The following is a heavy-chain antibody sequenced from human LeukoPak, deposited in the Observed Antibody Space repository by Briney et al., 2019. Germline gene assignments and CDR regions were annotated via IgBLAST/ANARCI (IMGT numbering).Heavy chain of an antibody. D-gene: IGHD5/OR15-5a*01. CDR3: ARLSTINSYSFDY. Sequence: SGPTLVKPTETLTVTCTLSGFSVSATGVGAGWIRQPPGRALEWLAHIYWNDGDYYSSSLKSRLTITKDTSKNLVVLTMTNMDPVDTATYYCARLSTINSYSFDYWGQGTLVTVSS. J-gene: IGHJ4*02. CDR1: GFSVSATGVG. V-gene: IGHV2-5*01. CDR2: IYWNDGD.